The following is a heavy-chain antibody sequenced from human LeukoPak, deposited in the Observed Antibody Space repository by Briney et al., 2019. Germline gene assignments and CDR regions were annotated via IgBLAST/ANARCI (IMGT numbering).Heavy chain of an antibody. CDR3: ARLHSGWYYFDY. CDR2: ISYSGST. D-gene: IGHD6-19*01. V-gene: IGHV4-59*08. Sequence: PSETLSLTCTVSGGSISSYYWSWIRQPPGKGLEWIGYISYSGSTNYNPSLKSRVTISVDTSKNQFSLKLSSVTAADTAVYYCARLHSGWYYFDYWGQGTLLTVSS. J-gene: IGHJ4*02. CDR1: GGSISSYY.